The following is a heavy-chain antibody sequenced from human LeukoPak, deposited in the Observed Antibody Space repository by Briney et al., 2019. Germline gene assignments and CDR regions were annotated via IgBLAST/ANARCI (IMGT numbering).Heavy chain of an antibody. J-gene: IGHJ4*02. D-gene: IGHD3-10*01. V-gene: IGHV1-69*13. Sequence: ASVKVSCKASGGTFSSYAISWVRQAPGQGLEWMGGIIPIFGTANYAQKFQGRVTITADESTSTAYMELSSLRSEDTAVYYCATLPNPDYYGSGSYQSYYFDYWGQGTLVTVSP. CDR3: ATLPNPDYYGSGSYQSYYFDY. CDR2: IIPIFGTA. CDR1: GGTFSSYA.